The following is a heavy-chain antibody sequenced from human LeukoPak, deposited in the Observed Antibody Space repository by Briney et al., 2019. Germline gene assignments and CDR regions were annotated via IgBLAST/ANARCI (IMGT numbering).Heavy chain of an antibody. CDR2: INWNGGST. CDR1: GFTFDDYG. J-gene: IGHJ4*02. V-gene: IGHV3-20*04. CDR3: AKVPKSLPGRSCFDY. Sequence: GGSLRLSCAASGFTFDDYGMSWVRQAPGKGLEWVSGINWNGGSTGYADSVKGRFTISRDNSKNTLYLQMNSLRAEDTAVYYCAKVPKSLPGRSCFDYWGQGTLVTVSS.